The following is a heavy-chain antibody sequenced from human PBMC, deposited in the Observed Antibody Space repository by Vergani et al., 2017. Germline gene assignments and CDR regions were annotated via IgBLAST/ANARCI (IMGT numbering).Heavy chain of an antibody. CDR1: GGSFSGYY. V-gene: IGHV4-34*11. J-gene: IGHJ4*02. CDR3: ARDGASSSWSAFDY. CDR2: IYYSGST. D-gene: IGHD6-13*01. Sequence: QVQLQQWGAGLLKPSETLSLTCAVYGGSFSGYYWSWIRQPPGKGLEWIGYIYYSGSTNYNPSLKSRVTISVDTSKNQFSLKLSSVTAADTAVYYCARDGASSSWSAFDYWGQGTLVTVSS.